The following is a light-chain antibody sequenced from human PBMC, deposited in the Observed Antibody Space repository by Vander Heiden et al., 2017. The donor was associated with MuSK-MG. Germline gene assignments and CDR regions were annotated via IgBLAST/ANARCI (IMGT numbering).Light chain of an antibody. CDR2: YDD. Sequence: QSVLTQPPSVSEAPRQRVTISCSGSSSNIGNNAVNWYQQLPGTAPKLLIYYDDLRPSGVSDRFSGSKSGTSASLAISGLQSEEEADYYCAAWDDSLNGVVFGGGTKLTVL. CDR1: SSNIGNNA. J-gene: IGLJ2*01. V-gene: IGLV1-36*01. CDR3: AAWDDSLNGVV.